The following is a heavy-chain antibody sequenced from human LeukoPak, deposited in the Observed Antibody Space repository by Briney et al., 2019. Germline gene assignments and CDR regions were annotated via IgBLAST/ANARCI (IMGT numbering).Heavy chain of an antibody. D-gene: IGHD2-2*01. J-gene: IGHJ4*02. CDR2: INPNSGDT. CDR3: ARGRRYCSSTSCYGLPY. V-gene: IGHV1-2*02. CDR1: GGTFSSYA. Sequence: ASVKVSRKASGGTFSSYAISWVRQAPGQGLEWMGWINPNSGDTNYAQKFQGRVTMIRDTPISTAYMELSRLRSDDTAVYYCARGRRYCSSTSCYGLPYWGQGTLVTVSS.